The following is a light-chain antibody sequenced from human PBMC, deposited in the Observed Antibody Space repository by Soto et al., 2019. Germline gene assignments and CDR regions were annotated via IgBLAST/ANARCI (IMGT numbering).Light chain of an antibody. CDR1: QSVGNN. CDR3: QQYGDWPLT. V-gene: IGKV3-15*01. Sequence: EIVLTQSPATLSVSPGERATLSCRASQSVGNNFAWSQQKPGQAPRLLIFAASTRATGVPARFSGSGSGTEFTLIISSLQSEDFGVYYCQQYGDWPLTFGGGAKVEIE. J-gene: IGKJ4*01. CDR2: AAS.